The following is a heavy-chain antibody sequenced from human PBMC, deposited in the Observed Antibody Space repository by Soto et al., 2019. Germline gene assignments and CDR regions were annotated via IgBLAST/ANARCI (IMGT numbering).Heavy chain of an antibody. Sequence: GGSLRLSCAASGFTFSSYAMHWVRQAPGKGLEWVAVISYDGSNKYYADSVKGRFTISRDNSKNTLYLQMNSLRAEDTAVYYCARDPGPRRLLATWPPNFDYWGQGTLVTVSS. CDR2: ISYDGSNK. V-gene: IGHV3-30-3*01. J-gene: IGHJ4*02. D-gene: IGHD2-15*01. CDR1: GFTFSSYA. CDR3: ARDPGPRRLLATWPPNFDY.